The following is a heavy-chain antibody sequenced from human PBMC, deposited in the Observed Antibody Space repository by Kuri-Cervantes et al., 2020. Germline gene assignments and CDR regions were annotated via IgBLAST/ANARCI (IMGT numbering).Heavy chain of an antibody. V-gene: IGHV3-9*02. D-gene: IGHD3-10*01. CDR1: GFTSQDHA. CDR3: TTSPLNRYGITPFY. J-gene: IGHJ4*02. Sequence: SLKISCVASGFTSQDHAMHWVRQAPGKGLEWVSGIYWNSDTTGYADSVKGRFTISRDNAKNSLYLQMNSLKTEDTAVYYCTTSPLNRYGITPFYWGQGTLVTVSS. CDR2: IYWNSDTT.